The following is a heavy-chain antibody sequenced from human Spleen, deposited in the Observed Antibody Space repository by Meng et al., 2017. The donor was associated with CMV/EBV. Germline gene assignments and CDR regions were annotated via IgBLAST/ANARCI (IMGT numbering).Heavy chain of an antibody. V-gene: IGHV3-23*01. CDR3: ARSHGGYQLLDYFDY. CDR2: VTGSGDST. Sequence: GESLKISCTASGFIFNNFAMSWVRQAPGKGLEWVSAVTGSGDSTYHADSVEGRCTISRDNSKNTLYLQMNSLRDEDTAAYYCARSHGGYQLLDYFDYWGQGALVTVSS. CDR1: GFIFNNFA. J-gene: IGHJ4*02. D-gene: IGHD2-21*01.